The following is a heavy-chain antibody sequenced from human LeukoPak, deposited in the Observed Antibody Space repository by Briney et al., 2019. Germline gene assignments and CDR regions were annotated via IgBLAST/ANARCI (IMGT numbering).Heavy chain of an antibody. V-gene: IGHV4-31*03. CDR2: IYYSGST. J-gene: IGHJ4*02. CDR3: ARSFSHYSGYDYDY. D-gene: IGHD5-12*01. Sequence: SETLSLTCTVSGGSISSGGYYWSWIRQHPGKGLEWIGCIYYSGSTYYNPSLKSRVTISVDTSKNQFSLKLSSVTAADTAVYYCARSFSHYSGYDYDYWGQGTLVTVSS. CDR1: GGSISSGGYY.